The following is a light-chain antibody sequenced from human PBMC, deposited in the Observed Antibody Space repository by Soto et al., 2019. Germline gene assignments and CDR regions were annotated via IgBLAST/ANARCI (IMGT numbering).Light chain of an antibody. J-gene: IGKJ5*01. CDR1: QGISSY. Sequence: DIQLTQSPSFLSASVGDRVTITCRASQGISSYLAWFQQKPGRAPNLLIYGASTLQSGVPSRFSGSGSGTDFTLTISNLQPEDFATYYCQQLNAYPLTVGQGKRLEIK. CDR3: QQLNAYPLT. V-gene: IGKV1-9*01. CDR2: GAS.